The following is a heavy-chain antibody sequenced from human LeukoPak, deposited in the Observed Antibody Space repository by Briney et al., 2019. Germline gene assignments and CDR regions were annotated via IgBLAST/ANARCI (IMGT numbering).Heavy chain of an antibody. CDR1: GFSLSTTGMC. Sequence: SGPALVKPTQTLTLTRSFSGFSLSTTGMCVRWIRQPPGKALEWLARIDWDDDQYYSTSLKTRLTISKDTSKNQVVLTLTNMAPLDTATYYCARMAVDRSGSSNFDYWGQGTLVTVSS. D-gene: IGHD1-26*01. CDR2: IDWDDDQ. J-gene: IGHJ4*02. CDR3: ARMAVDRSGSSNFDY. V-gene: IGHV2-70*11.